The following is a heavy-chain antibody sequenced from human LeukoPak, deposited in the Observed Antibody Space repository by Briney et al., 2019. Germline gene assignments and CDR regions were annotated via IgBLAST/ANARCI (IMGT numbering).Heavy chain of an antibody. CDR2: INPNSGDT. CDR3: AREAVIRGIIITNFDY. CDR1: GYTFTGHY. D-gene: IGHD3-10*01. Sequence: ASVKVSCKASGYTFTGHYMHWVRQAPGQGLEWMGWINPNSGDTNYAQKFQGRVTMTMATSISTAYMELSRLSFDDTAVYYCAREAVIRGIIITNFDYWGQGTLVTVSS. J-gene: IGHJ4*02. V-gene: IGHV1-2*02.